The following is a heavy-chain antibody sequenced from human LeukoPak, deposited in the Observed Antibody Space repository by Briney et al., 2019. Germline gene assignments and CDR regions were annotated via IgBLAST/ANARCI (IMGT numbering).Heavy chain of an antibody. D-gene: IGHD5-24*01. CDR3: VRLGRDGYTYGAAY. J-gene: IGHJ1*01. CDR1: GYSFDDYG. CDR2: INWNGGST. Sequence: PGGSLRLSCAGSGYSFDDYGMRWVRQAPGKGLEWVAGINWNGGSTGYAASVKGRCTISRDTAKNALYLEMNSLSAEDTAFYYCVRLGRDGYTYGAAYWGLGTLVTVSS. V-gene: IGHV3-20*04.